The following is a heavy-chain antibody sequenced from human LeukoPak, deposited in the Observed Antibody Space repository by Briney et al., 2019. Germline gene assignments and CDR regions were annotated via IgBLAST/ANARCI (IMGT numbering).Heavy chain of an antibody. D-gene: IGHD4-17*01. Sequence: GGTLRLSCAASGFTFSSYGMSWVRQAPGKGLEWVSVIYSGGSTYYADSVKGRFTISRDNSKNTLYLQMNSLRAEDTAVYYCATGGYGDHGRVYWGQGTLVTVSS. J-gene: IGHJ4*02. CDR2: IYSGGST. CDR3: ATGGYGDHGRVY. CDR1: GFTFSSYG. V-gene: IGHV3-66*01.